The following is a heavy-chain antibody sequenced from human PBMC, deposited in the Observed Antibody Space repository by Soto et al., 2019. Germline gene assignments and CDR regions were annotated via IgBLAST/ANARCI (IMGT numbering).Heavy chain of an antibody. D-gene: IGHD3-10*01. V-gene: IGHV1-69*01. CDR1: GGSFNNYA. CDR3: EVAMVREILICESSGMHV. J-gene: IGHJ6*02. CDR2: IIPNFDTP. Sequence: QVHLVQSGAEVKKPGSSVNVSCKTSGGSFNNYAVSWVRQAPGQGLEWMGGIIPNFDTPNYAQKFQDRVTITADESTSTVYMELRSLRSNDTAVYYCEVAMVREILICESSGMHVWGQGPTVIVSS.